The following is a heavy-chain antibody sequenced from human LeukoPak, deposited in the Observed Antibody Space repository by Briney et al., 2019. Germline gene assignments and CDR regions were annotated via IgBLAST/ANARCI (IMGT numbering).Heavy chain of an antibody. J-gene: IGHJ3*02. CDR1: GGSISIYY. V-gene: IGHV4-59*01. Sequence: KPSETLSLTCTVSGGSISIYYWSWIRQPPGKGLEWIGYIYDSGSTNYNPSLKSRVTISVDTSKNQFSLKLSSVTAADTAVYYCASLTTAEAFEIWGQGTMVTVSS. D-gene: IGHD3-22*01. CDR3: ASLTTAEAFEI. CDR2: IYDSGST.